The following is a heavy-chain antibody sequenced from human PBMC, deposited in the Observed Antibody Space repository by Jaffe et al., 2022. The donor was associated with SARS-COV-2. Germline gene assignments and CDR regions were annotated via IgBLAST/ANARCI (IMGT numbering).Heavy chain of an antibody. CDR3: TKESPYRSRQNREYYLDH. V-gene: IGHV3-23*01. CDR1: GFTFSDYA. J-gene: IGHJ4*02. CDR2: ISGKGDRT. D-gene: IGHD2-2*01. Sequence: EVQLLESGGGLVQPGGSLRLSCAASGFTFSDYAMSWVRQAPGRGLEWVSAISGKGDRTYYTDSVKGRFTISRDNSKDTLFVQMNSLRAEDTAVYYCTKESPYRSRQNREYYLDHWGQGTLVTVSS.